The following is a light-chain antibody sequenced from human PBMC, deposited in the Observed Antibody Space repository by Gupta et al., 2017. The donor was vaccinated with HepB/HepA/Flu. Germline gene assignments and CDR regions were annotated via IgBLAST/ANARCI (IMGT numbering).Light chain of an antibody. CDR3: CSYAGNNNQV. CDR2: GVN. CDR1: SSDIGAYDY. J-gene: IGLJ2*01. Sequence: QSALTQPRSVSGSPGQSVTISCTGISSDIGAYDYVSWYQQHPGKAPKLIIHGVNKRPSGVPDRFSGSKSDNTASLTISGLQAEDDADYYCCSYAGNNNQVFGGGTKLTGL. V-gene: IGLV2-11*01.